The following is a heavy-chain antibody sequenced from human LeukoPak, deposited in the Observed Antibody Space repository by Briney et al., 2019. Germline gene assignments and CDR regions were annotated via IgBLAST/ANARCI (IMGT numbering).Heavy chain of an antibody. CDR2: INHSGST. CDR3: ATVSSPYYYYGMDV. V-gene: IGHV4-34*01. J-gene: IGHJ6*02. Sequence: SETLSLTCAVYGGSFSGYYWSWIRQPPGKGLEWIGEINHSGSTNYNPSLKSRVTISVDTSKNQFSLKLSFVTAADTAVYYCATVSSPYYYYGMDVWGQGTTVTVSS. D-gene: IGHD3-10*01. CDR1: GGSFSGYY.